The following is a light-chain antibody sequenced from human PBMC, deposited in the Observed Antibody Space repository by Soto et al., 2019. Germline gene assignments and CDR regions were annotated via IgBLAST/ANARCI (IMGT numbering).Light chain of an antibody. V-gene: IGLV2-14*01. CDR2: EVT. J-gene: IGLJ1*01. Sequence: QSALTQPASVSGSPGQSITISCTGTSSDIGGYKYVSWYQQHPGKAPKLMIYEVTYRPSGVSDRFSGSKSGTTASLTVSGLQAEDEADYYCSSYTRSGTLYVFGTGTKLTVL. CDR1: SSDIGGYKY. CDR3: SSYTRSGTLYV.